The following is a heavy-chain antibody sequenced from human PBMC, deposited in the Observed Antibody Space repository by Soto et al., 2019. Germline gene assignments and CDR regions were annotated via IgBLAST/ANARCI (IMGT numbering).Heavy chain of an antibody. CDR3: ARCHSDNSGPGYLDS. J-gene: IGHJ4*02. D-gene: IGHD5-12*01. CDR2: VIPMFPKA. V-gene: IGHV1-69*06. CDR1: GGTFSSYP. Sequence: QVQLVQSGAEVKKPGSSVKVSCEASGGTFSSYPINWVRQAPGQGLEWMGGVIPMFPKANYAQKFQGRATISADKATSTVYMELHSLKSEDTAVYYCARCHSDNSGPGYLDSWGQGTLVTVTS.